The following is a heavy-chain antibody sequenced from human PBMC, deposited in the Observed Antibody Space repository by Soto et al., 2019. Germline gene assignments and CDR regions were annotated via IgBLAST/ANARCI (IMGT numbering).Heavy chain of an antibody. CDR2: ISYDGSNK. CDR1: GFTFSSYV. J-gene: IGHJ6*02. V-gene: IGHV3-30-3*01. CDR3: ARDGRDLRYFDWLPYYYYGMDV. Sequence: QSGGSLRLSCAASGFTFSSYVMHWVRQAPGKGLEWVAVISYDGSNKYYADSVKGRFTISRDNSKNTLYLQMNSLRAEDTAVYYCARDGRDLRYFDWLPYYYYGMDVWGQGTTVTVSS. D-gene: IGHD3-9*01.